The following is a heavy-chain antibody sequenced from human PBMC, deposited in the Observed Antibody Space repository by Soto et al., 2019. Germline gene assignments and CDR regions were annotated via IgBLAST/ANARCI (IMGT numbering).Heavy chain of an antibody. CDR3: ARKGDTRYTAMVTSLYYFDY. CDR1: GGSISSSSYY. V-gene: IGHV4-39*01. CDR2: IYYSGST. D-gene: IGHD5-18*01. Sequence: QLQLQESGPGLVKPSETLSLTCTVSGGSISSSSYYWGWIRQPPGKGLEWIGSIYYSGSTYYNPSRKGRVTITVDTYKTQFSLKLSSVTAADADVYYCARKGDTRYTAMVTSLYYFDYWGQGTLVTVSS. J-gene: IGHJ4*02.